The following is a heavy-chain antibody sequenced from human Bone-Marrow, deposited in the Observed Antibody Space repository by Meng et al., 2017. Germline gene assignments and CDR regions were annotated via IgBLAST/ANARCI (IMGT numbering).Heavy chain of an antibody. D-gene: IGHD3-22*01. CDR3: ARGYYDSSGYYYLPNTDY. CDR2: IIPIFGTA. J-gene: IGHJ4*02. CDR1: GGTFSSYT. Sequence: SVKVSCKASGGTFSSYTISWVRQAPGQGLEWMGGIIPIFGTANYAQKFQGRVTITADKSTSTAYMELNSLRAEDTAVYYCARGYYDSSGYYYLPNTDYWGQGTLVTVSS. V-gene: IGHV1-69*06.